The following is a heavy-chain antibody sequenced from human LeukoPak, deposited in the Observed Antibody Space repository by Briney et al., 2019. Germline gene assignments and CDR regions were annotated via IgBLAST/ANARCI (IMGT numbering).Heavy chain of an antibody. CDR2: INPNSGGT. Sequence: ASVKVSCKASGYTFTGYYMHWVRQAPGQGLEWMGWINPNSGGTNYAQKFQDRVTMTRDTSISTVYMELSRLRSDDTAVYYCARERGAGGVDYDYWGQGTLVTVSS. D-gene: IGHD1-26*01. V-gene: IGHV1-2*02. CDR3: ARERGAGGVDYDY. J-gene: IGHJ4*02. CDR1: GYTFTGYY.